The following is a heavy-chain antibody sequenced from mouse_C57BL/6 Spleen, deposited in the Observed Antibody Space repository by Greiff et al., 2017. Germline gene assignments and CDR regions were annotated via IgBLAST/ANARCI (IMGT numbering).Heavy chain of an antibody. CDR1: GYTFPSYW. CDR3: ARDWNAMDY. J-gene: IGHJ4*01. CDR2: IDPSDSYT. V-gene: IGHV1-59*01. D-gene: IGHD4-1*01. Sequence: VQLQQPGAELVRPGTSVTLSCKASGYTFPSYWMHWVKQRPGQGLEWIGVIDPSDSYTNYTQKFKGKATLSVETSSSTAYMQLSSLTSEDSAVYYCARDWNAMDYWGQGTSVTVSS.